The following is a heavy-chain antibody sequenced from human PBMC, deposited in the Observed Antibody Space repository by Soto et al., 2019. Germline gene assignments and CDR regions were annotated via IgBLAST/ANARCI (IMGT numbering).Heavy chain of an antibody. V-gene: IGHV3-23*01. CDR2: ISGSGGST. D-gene: IGHD2-8*02. Sequence: GGSLRLSCAVSGFTFSSYAMSRVRQAPGKGLEWVSGISGSGGSTYYADAVKGRFTISRDNSKNTLYLQMDSLRAEDTAVYYCAKQAGVLATDWFHPWGQGTLVTVSA. CDR3: AKQAGVLATDWFHP. J-gene: IGHJ5*02. CDR1: GFTFSSYA.